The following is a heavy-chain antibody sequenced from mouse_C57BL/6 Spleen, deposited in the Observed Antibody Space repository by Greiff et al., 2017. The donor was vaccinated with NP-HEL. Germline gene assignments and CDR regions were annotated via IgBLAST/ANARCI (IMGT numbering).Heavy chain of an antibody. Sequence: EVMLVESGGDLVKPGGSLQLSCAASGFTFSSYGMSWVRQTPDQRLAWVATICSGGSYTYYPDSVKGRFTISRDNAKNTLYMQMSSLKSEDTAMYYCARRGRAMDYWGQGTSVTVSS. CDR2: ICSGGSYT. CDR1: GFTFSSYG. J-gene: IGHJ4*01. CDR3: ARRGRAMDY. V-gene: IGHV5-6*02.